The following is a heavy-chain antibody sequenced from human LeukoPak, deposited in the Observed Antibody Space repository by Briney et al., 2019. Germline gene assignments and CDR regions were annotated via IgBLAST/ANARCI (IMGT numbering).Heavy chain of an antibody. D-gene: IGHD3-10*01. V-gene: IGHV3-21*01. CDR2: ISSSSSYI. CDR1: GFTFSSYS. J-gene: IGHJ4*02. Sequence: GGSLRLSCAASGFTFSSYSMNWVRQSPGKGLEWVSSISSSSSYIYYADSVKGRFTISRDNAKNSLYLQMNSLRAEDTAVYYCARARNMVRGVIIRSFDYWGQGTLVTVSS. CDR3: ARARNMVRGVIIRSFDY.